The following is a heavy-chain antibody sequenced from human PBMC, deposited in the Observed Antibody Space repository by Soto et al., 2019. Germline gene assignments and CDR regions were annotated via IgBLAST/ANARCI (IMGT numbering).Heavy chain of an antibody. V-gene: IGHV3-23*01. CDR1: GFTCGSYA. CDR3: AKSDTALSYGFDP. CDR2: ISSSGDST. D-gene: IGHD5-18*01. J-gene: IGHJ5*02. Sequence: EVQLLESGGGLVQPGGSLRLSCAASGFTCGSYAMIRVRRAPGKGLGWVSTISSSGDSTYYADSVKGRFTVSRDNSMNTLYMQMNSLRAEDTAVYYCAKSDTALSYGFDPWGQGTLVTVSS.